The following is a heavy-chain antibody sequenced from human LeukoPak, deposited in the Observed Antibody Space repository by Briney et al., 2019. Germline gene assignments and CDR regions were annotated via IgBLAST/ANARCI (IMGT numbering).Heavy chain of an antibody. V-gene: IGHV4-34*01. J-gene: IGHJ6*03. D-gene: IGHD3-10*01. CDR2: INHSGST. CDR1: GGSFSGYY. CDR3: ARVYGSGRGPYYYYYMDV. Sequence: SETLSLTCAVYGGSFSGYYWSWIRQPPGKGLEWIGEINHSGSTNYNPSLKSRVTISVDTSKNQFSLKLSSVTAADTAVYYCARVYGSGRGPYYYYYMDVWGKGTTVTISS.